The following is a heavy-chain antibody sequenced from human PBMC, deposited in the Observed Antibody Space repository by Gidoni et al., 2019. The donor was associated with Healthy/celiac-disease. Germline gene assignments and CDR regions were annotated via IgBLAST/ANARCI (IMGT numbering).Heavy chain of an antibody. J-gene: IGHJ4*02. D-gene: IGHD4-17*01. CDR2: ISGSGGST. CDR1: GFTFSSYA. V-gene: IGHV3-23*04. Sequence: EVQLVESGGGLVQPGGSLRLSCAASGFTFSSYAMSWFRQAPGKGLEWVSAISGSGGSTYYADSVKGRFTISRDNSKNTLYLQMNSLRAEDTAVYYCAKVSRGTTLTTVAPLDYWGQGTLVTVSS. CDR3: AKVSRGTTLTTVAPLDY.